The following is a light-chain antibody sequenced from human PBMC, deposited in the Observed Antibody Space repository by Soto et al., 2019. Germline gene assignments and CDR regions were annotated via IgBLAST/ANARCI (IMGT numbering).Light chain of an antibody. Sequence: DIQMTQSPSSLSAAVGDSVTITCRASQGIATYLAWYQQKPGKAPKLLISAASTLQSGVPSRFTGSGSGTDFTLTINSLQPEDFATYYCQKYNSVPLTFGPGTKVDI. V-gene: IGKV1-27*01. J-gene: IGKJ3*01. CDR2: AAS. CDR3: QKYNSVPLT. CDR1: QGIATY.